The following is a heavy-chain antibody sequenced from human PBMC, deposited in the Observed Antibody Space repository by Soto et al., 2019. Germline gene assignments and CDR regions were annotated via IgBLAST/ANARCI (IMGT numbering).Heavy chain of an antibody. Sequence: GGSLRLSCAASEFSFSTYSMNWVRQAPGKGLEWVSYISSSRSTIYYADSVKGRFTISRDHAKKSLYLQMNSLRAEDTAVYFFSVIPRTSSDNWFQETLVTGSS. J-gene: IGHJ4*02. D-gene: IGHD4-4*01. V-gene: IGHV3-48*01. CDR2: ISSSRSTI. CDR1: EFSFSTYS. CDR3: SVIPRTSSDN.